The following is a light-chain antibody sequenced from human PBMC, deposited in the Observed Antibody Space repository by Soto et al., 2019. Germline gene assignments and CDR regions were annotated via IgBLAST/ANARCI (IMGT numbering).Light chain of an antibody. V-gene: IGKV1-39*01. J-gene: IGKJ2*01. Sequence: DIQMTQSPSSLSASVGDRVTITCRASQSISNSVNWYQQKPGKVPKLLVSATSRLQSGVPSRFIGSGSGTGFTLTITSLQPEDFASYYCQQGYSTPADTFGQGTKLEIK. CDR3: QQGYSTPADT. CDR1: QSISNS. CDR2: ATS.